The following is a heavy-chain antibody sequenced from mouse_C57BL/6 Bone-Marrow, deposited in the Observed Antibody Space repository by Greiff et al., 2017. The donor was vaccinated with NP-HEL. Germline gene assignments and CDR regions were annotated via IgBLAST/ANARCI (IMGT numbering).Heavy chain of an antibody. CDR1: GYTFTNYY. D-gene: IGHD2-12*01. CDR2: INPNYGTT. CDR3: ARMGYYSYFDY. Sequence: EVQLQQPGAELVKPGASVKISCKASGYTFTNYYMTWVKQSPGKGLEWIGVINPNYGTTSYNQKFKGKATLTVDQSSSTAYMQLNSLTSEDSAVYYCARMGYYSYFDYWGQGTTVTVSS. J-gene: IGHJ2*01. V-gene: IGHV1-39*01.